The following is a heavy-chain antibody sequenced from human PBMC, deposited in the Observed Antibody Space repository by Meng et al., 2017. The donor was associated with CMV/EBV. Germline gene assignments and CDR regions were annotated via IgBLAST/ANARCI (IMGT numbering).Heavy chain of an antibody. CDR2: INHSGST. D-gene: IGHD1-14*01. J-gene: IGHJ6*02. CDR1: GGSFSGYY. V-gene: IGHV4-34*01. CDR3: ARTGYNPYYYYYYGMDF. Sequence: SETLSLTCAVYGGSFSGYYWSWIRQPPGKGLEWIGEINHSGSTNYNPSLKSRVTISVDTSKNQFSLKLSSVTAADTAVYYYARTGYNPYYYYYYGMDFWVQGTTVTFSS.